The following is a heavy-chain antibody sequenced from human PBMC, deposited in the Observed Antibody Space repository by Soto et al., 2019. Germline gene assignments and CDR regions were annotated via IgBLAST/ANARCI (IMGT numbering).Heavy chain of an antibody. D-gene: IGHD2-8*02. CDR3: VKDRSDTWSFDY. CDR1: GFTFSSCA. J-gene: IGHJ4*02. V-gene: IGHV3-30*18. CDR2: VSHDGSLY. Sequence: QVQLVESGGGVVQPGRSLRLSCAASGFTFSSCAMHWVRQVPGKGLEWLAVVSHDGSLYPYADSVKGRFSISRDNSRKTLYLQMKRLRPEDTAVYYCVKDRSDTWSFDYWGQGTLVTVSS.